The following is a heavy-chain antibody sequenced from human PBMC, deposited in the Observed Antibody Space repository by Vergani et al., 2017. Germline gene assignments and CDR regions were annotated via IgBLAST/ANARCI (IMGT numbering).Heavy chain of an antibody. V-gene: IGHV4-34*01. CDR1: GGSFSGYY. CDR2: INHSGST. Sequence: QVQLQESGPGLVKPSETLSLTCAVYGGSFSGYYWSWIRQPPGKGLEWIGEINHSGSTNYNPSLKSRVTISVDTSKNQFSLKLSSVTAADTAVYYCASMRVVAASPFDYWGQGTLVTVSS. D-gene: IGHD2-15*01. CDR3: ASMRVVAASPFDY. J-gene: IGHJ4*02.